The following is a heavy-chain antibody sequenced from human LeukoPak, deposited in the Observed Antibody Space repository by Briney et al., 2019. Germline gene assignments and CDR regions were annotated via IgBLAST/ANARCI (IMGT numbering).Heavy chain of an antibody. J-gene: IGHJ4*02. D-gene: IGHD3-10*01. CDR2: INHSGST. Sequence: PSETLSLTCAVYGGSFSGYYWSWIRQPPEKGLEWIGEINHSGSTNYNPSLKSRVTISVDTSKNQFSLKLSSVTAADTAVYYCARGYGSGSYYNGFDYWGQGTLVTISS. CDR1: GGSFSGYY. V-gene: IGHV4-34*01. CDR3: ARGYGSGSYYNGFDY.